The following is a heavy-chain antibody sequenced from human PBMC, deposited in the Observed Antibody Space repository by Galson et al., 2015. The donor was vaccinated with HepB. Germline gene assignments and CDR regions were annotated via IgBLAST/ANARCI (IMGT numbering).Heavy chain of an antibody. J-gene: IGHJ2*01. D-gene: IGHD2-2*01. CDR1: GFTFSSYA. Sequence: SLRLSCAASGFTFSSYAMHWVRQAPGKGLEWVAVISYDGSNKYYADSVKGRFTISRDNSKNTLYLQMNSLRAGDTAVYYCARVGVEPDIVVVPAVGLRRGWYFDLWGRGTLVTVSS. CDR2: ISYDGSNK. V-gene: IGHV3-30-3*01. CDR3: ARVGVEPDIVVVPAVGLRRGWYFDL.